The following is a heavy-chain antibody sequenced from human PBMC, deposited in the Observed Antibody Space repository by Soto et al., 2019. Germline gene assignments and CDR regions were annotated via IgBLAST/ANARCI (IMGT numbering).Heavy chain of an antibody. CDR2: IKSKTDGGAR. Sequence: EVQLVESGGDLVEPGGSLRLSCVTSGFMFSSAWMSWVRQAPGKGLEWVGRIKSKTDGGARDYAAPVNGRFSISRDDSKSTLYRQMNSLRAEDTALYYCAEGWNDFWGQGTLLTVSS. D-gene: IGHD1-1*01. V-gene: IGHV3-15*01. CDR3: AEGWNDF. J-gene: IGHJ4*02. CDR1: GFMFSSAW.